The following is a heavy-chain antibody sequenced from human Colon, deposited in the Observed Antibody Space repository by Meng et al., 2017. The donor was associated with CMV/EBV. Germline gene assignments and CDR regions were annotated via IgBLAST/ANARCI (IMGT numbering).Heavy chain of an antibody. CDR1: GFTFSDYY. CDR3: ARTPGGIQLWLNY. J-gene: IGHJ4*02. CDR2: ISSSGSTI. D-gene: IGHD5-18*01. V-gene: IGHV3-11*01. Sequence: ASGFTFSDYYMSWIRQAPGKGLEWVSYISSSGSTIYYADSVKGRFTISRDNAKNSLYLQMNSLRAEDTAVYYCARTPGGIQLWLNYWGQGTLVTVSS.